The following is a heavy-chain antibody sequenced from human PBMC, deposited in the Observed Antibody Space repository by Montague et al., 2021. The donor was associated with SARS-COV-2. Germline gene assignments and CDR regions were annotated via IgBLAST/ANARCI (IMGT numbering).Heavy chain of an antibody. J-gene: IGHJ4*02. CDR3: AKVGDIVAGESLGNLDN. CDR2: IHSGGNSS. Sequence: SLRLSCAASGFSFNDSPMRWVRQAPGKGLEWVSGIHSGGNSSYYGKSVEGRFTVSRDNSKNTLYLQMNNLRAEDTAVYYCAKVGDIVAGESLGNLDNWGQGTLVTVSS. CDR1: GFSFNDSP. V-gene: IGHV3-23*03. D-gene: IGHD5-12*01.